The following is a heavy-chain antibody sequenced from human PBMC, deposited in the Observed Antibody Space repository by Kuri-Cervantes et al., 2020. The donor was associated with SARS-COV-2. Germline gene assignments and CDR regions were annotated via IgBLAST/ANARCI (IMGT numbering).Heavy chain of an antibody. CDR1: GFTVSSNY. CDR2: IYSGGST. V-gene: IGHV3-53*01. Sequence: GESLKISCAASGFTVSSNYMSWVRQAPGKGLEWVSVIYSGGSTYYADSVKGRFTISRDNSKNTLYLQMNSLRAEDTAVYYCARPSGGYSGDAFDIWGQGTMVTVSS. CDR3: ARPSGGYSGDAFDI. J-gene: IGHJ3*02. D-gene: IGHD1-26*01.